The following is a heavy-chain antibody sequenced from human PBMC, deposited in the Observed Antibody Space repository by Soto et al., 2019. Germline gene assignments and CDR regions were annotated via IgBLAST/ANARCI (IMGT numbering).Heavy chain of an antibody. Sequence: SETMSLTCTVSGASIISGNYCWGWNHKTPGKGLQWIGSSSYTGNTYYNPSLKSRVTISVDTSKNQFSLKLSSVTAADTAVYYCARIRDSSGYFDYWGQGTLVTVSS. CDR2: SSYTGNT. CDR1: GASIISGNYC. V-gene: IGHV4-39*07. J-gene: IGHJ4*02. CDR3: ARIRDSSGYFDY. D-gene: IGHD3-22*01.